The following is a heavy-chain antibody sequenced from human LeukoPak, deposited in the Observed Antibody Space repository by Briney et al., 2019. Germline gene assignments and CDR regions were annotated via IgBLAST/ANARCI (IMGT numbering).Heavy chain of an antibody. V-gene: IGHV1-2*02. CDR3: ARVVGYYGSGSYLPYFDY. CDR1: GYTFTGYY. D-gene: IGHD3-10*01. J-gene: IGHJ4*02. Sequence: ASVKVSCKASGYTFTGYYMHWVRQAPGQGLEWMGWINPNSGGTNYAQKFQGRVTMTRDTSISTAYMELSRLRSDDTTVYYCARVVGYYGSGSYLPYFDYWGQGTLVTVSS. CDR2: INPNSGGT.